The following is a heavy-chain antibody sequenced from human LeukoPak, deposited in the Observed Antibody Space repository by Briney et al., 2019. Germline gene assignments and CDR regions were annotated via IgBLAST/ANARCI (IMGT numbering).Heavy chain of an antibody. V-gene: IGHV4-34*01. J-gene: IGHJ4*02. CDR3: ARGPFRWSSLNFDY. D-gene: IGHD2/OR15-2a*01. CDR2: INHTGNA. CDR1: GGSFNGYY. Sequence: PSETLSLTCAVYGGSFNGYYWSWIRQSPGKGLEWIGEINHTGNAAYNPSLKSRVTMSVDTPKNQFSLKLSSVTAADTAVYYCARGPFRWSSLNFDYWGQGTLVTVSS.